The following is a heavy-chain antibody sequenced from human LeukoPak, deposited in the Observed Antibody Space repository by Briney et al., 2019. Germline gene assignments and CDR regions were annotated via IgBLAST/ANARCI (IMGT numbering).Heavy chain of an antibody. D-gene: IGHD3-22*01. CDR1: GGSFSGYY. Sequence: SETLSLTCAVYGGSFSGYYWSWIRQPPQKGLEWIGEINHSGSTNYNPSLKSRVTISVDTSKNQFSLKLSSATAADTAVYYCARSHYYDNSGYYLNYWGQGTLVTVSS. V-gene: IGHV4-34*01. J-gene: IGHJ4*02. CDR2: INHSGST. CDR3: ARSHYYDNSGYYLNY.